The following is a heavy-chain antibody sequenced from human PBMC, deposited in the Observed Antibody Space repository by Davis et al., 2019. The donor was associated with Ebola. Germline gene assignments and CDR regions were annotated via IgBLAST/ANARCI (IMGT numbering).Heavy chain of an antibody. CDR2: IIPIFGTA. CDR1: GGTFSSYA. D-gene: IGHD6-19*01. Sequence: SVKVSCKASGGTFSSYAISWVRQAPGQGLEWMGGIIPIFGTANYAQKFQGRVTITADESTSTAYMELSSLRSEDTAVYYCAIFPGIAVATLRADYYYGMDVWGKGTTVTVSS. CDR3: AIFPGIAVATLRADYYYGMDV. V-gene: IGHV1-69*13. J-gene: IGHJ6*04.